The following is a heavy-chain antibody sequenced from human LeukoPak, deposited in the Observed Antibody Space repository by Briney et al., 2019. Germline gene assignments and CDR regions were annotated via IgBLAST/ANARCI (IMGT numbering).Heavy chain of an antibody. CDR2: IYDSGAT. V-gene: IGHV4-4*02. CDR3: ARNGGNSDYDY. CDR1: GASISSSNW. J-gene: IGHJ4*02. Sequence: SETLSLTCTVSGASISSSNWWSWVRQPPGKGLEWIGEIYDSGATNYNPSLKSRVTMLLDKSKNQFSLKLNSVTAADTAVYYCARNGGNSDYDYWGQGTLVTVSA. D-gene: IGHD4-23*01.